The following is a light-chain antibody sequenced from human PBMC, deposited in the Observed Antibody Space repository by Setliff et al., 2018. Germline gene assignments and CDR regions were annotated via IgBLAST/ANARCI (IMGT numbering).Light chain of an antibody. V-gene: IGLV2-11*01. CDR1: SSDVGGYHY. CDR2: NVN. Sequence: QSALAQPRSVSGSPGQSVTISCNGTSSDVGGYHYGGDYYVSWYQQYPGKAPKLIIYNVNQRPSGVPDRFSGSRSGVTASLTISGLQAEDESDYYCCSYAGNSYVFGTGTKVTVL. CDR3: CSYAGNSYV. J-gene: IGLJ1*01.